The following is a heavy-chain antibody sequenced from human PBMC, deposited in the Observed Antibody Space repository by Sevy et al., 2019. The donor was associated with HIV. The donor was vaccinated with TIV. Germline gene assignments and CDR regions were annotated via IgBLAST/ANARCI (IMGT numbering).Heavy chain of an antibody. CDR3: AKGSSYVDN. Sequence: GGSLRLSCAASGFTFSSYGMQWVRQAPGKGLEWVSFIRYDGGNNDYADSVKGRFTISRDNSKNMLYLQMNSLRAEDTAVYYCAKGSSYVDNWGQGTLGTVSS. V-gene: IGHV3-30*02. J-gene: IGHJ4*02. CDR2: IRYDGGNN. CDR1: GFTFSSYG. D-gene: IGHD6-6*01.